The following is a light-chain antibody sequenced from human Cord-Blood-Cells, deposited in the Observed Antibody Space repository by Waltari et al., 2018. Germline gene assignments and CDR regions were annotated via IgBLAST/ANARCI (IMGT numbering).Light chain of an antibody. CDR1: QSVGSN. CDR2: GAS. CDR3: QQYNNWLT. V-gene: IGKV3-15*01. J-gene: IGKJ4*01. Sequence: EIVMTQSPATLSVSPGERSTLSCRASQSVGSNLAWYQQPPGQAPRLLIYGASTRATGIPARFSGSGSGTEFTLSISSLQSEDFAVYYCQQYNNWLTFGGGTKVEI.